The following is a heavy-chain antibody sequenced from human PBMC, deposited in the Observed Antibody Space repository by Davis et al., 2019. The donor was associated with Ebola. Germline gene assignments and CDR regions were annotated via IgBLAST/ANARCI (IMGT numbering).Heavy chain of an antibody. Sequence: GESLKISCAASGFTFSDYYMSWIRQAPGKGLEWVSYISSSGSTIYYADSVKGRFTISRDNAKNSLYLQMNSLRAEDTAVYYCASPTFTGTAADYWGQGTLVTVSS. CDR2: ISSSGSTI. CDR1: GFTFSDYY. CDR3: ASPTFTGTAADY. V-gene: IGHV3-11*01. D-gene: IGHD1-1*01. J-gene: IGHJ4*02.